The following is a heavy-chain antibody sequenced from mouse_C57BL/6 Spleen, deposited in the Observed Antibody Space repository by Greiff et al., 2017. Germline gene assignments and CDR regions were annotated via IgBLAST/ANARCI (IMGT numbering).Heavy chain of an antibody. Sequence: QVQLQQSGAELVRPGTSVKLSCKASGYTFTSYWMHWVKQRPGQGLEWIGVIDPSDSYTNYNQKFKGKATLTVATSSSTAYMQLSSLTSEDSAVYYSARSDAMDYWGQGTSVTVSS. CDR2: IDPSDSYT. V-gene: IGHV1-59*01. CDR3: ARSDAMDY. J-gene: IGHJ4*01. CDR1: GYTFTSYW.